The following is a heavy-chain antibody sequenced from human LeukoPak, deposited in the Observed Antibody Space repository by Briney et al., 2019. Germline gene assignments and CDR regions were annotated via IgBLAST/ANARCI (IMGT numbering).Heavy chain of an antibody. V-gene: IGHV1-18*01. CDR1: GGTFSSYA. CDR3: ARDDRDLDY. J-gene: IGHJ4*02. CDR2: INPNSGGT. Sequence: ASVKVSCKASGGTFSSYAISWVRQAPGQGLEWMGWINPNSGGTNYAQKLQGRVTMTTDTSTSTAYMELRSLRSDDTAVYYCARDDRDLDYGGQGTLVTVSS.